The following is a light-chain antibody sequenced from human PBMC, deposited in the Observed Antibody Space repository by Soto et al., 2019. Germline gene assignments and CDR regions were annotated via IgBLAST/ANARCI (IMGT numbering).Light chain of an antibody. CDR2: EGS. J-gene: IGLJ2*01. CDR1: SSDVGSYNL. Sequence: QSALTQPASVSGSPGQSITISCTRASSDVGSYNLVSWYQQYPGKAPKLMIYEGSKRPSGVSNRFSGSQSGNTASLTISGLQAEDEAHYYCCSYTITSTLFGGGTQLTVL. CDR3: CSYTITSTL. V-gene: IGLV2-23*01.